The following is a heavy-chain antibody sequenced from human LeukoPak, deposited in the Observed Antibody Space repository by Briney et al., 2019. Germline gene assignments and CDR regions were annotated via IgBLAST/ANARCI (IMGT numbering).Heavy chain of an antibody. CDR2: IYPGDSDT. Sequence: GESLKISCKGSGNSFTNYWIAWVRQMPGKGLEWMGIIYPGDSDTRYSPSFQDQVTISADKSISTAYLQWSSLKASDTAMYYRARVTGLSGQVDYWGQGTLATVSS. J-gene: IGHJ4*02. CDR3: ARVTGLSGQVDY. D-gene: IGHD5/OR15-5a*01. CDR1: GNSFTNYW. V-gene: IGHV5-51*01.